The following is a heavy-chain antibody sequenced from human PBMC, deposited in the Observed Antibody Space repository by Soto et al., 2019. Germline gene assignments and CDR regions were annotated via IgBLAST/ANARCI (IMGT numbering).Heavy chain of an antibody. Sequence: QVQLQESGPGLVKPSETLSLTCTVSGGSVSSGSYYWSWIRQPPGKGLEWIGYIYYSGSTNYNPSLXSXVXIXXDTSKNQFSLKLSSVTAADKAVYYCARDDYYDSSDWGQGTLVTVSS. D-gene: IGHD3-22*01. CDR1: GGSVSSGSYY. V-gene: IGHV4-61*01. CDR3: ARDDYYDSSD. J-gene: IGHJ1*01. CDR2: IYYSGST.